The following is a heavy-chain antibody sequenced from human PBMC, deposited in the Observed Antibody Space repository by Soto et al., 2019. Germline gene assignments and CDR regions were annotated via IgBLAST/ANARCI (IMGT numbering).Heavy chain of an antibody. J-gene: IGHJ4*02. Sequence: EVQLLESGGGLVQPGGSLRLSCAASGFTFSSYAMSWVRQAPGKGLEWVSAISGSGGSTYYADSVKGRFTISRDNSKNTLYLQMNSLRAEDTAVYYCAKASRYSSGWYELMCFDYWGQGTLVTVSS. CDR1: GFTFSSYA. CDR2: ISGSGGST. CDR3: AKASRYSSGWYELMCFDY. D-gene: IGHD6-19*01. V-gene: IGHV3-23*01.